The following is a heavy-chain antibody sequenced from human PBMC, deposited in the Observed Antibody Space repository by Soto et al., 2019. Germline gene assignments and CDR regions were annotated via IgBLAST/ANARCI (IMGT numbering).Heavy chain of an antibody. CDR2: IKGDGSSL. Sequence: EVKVVESGGGLVQPGGSLRLSCAASGFTFSTYWMHWVRQVPGKGLVWVSRIKGDGSSLSYADSVKGRFTISRDNVENTVYLQMGSLRADDTALYYCARGLKNYYGVDVWGQGTTVPVSS. CDR1: GFTFSTYW. CDR3: ARGLKNYYGVDV. V-gene: IGHV3-74*01. J-gene: IGHJ6*02.